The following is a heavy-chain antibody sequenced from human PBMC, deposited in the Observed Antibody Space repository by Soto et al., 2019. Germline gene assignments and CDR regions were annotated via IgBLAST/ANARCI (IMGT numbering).Heavy chain of an antibody. V-gene: IGHV1-69*13. CDR1: GGTFSSYS. D-gene: IGHD6-19*01. Sequence: ASVKVSCKASGGTFSSYSISWVLQAPGQGLEWMGGIIPIFGTANYAQKFQGRVTITADESTGTAYMELSSLRSEDTAVYYCARESPYIAVAGTWFDPWGQGTLVTVSS. CDR3: ARESPYIAVAGTWFDP. CDR2: IIPIFGTA. J-gene: IGHJ5*02.